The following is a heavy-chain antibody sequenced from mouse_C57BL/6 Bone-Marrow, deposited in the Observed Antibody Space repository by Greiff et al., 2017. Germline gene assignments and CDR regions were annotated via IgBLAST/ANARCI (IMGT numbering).Heavy chain of an antibody. D-gene: IGHD1-1*01. Sequence: QVQLKQSGAELVRPGASVKMSCKASGYTFTSYNMHWVKQTPRQGLEWIGAIYPGNGDTSYNQKFKGKATLTVDKSSSTAYMQLSSLTSEDSAVYVCARGYYYGSSYAMDYWGQGTSVTVSS. V-gene: IGHV1-12*01. CDR2: IYPGNGDT. J-gene: IGHJ4*01. CDR1: GYTFTSYN. CDR3: ARGYYYGSSYAMDY.